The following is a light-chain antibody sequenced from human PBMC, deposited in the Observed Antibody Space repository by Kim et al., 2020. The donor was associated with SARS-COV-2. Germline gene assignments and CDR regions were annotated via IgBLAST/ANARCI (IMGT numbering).Light chain of an antibody. CDR2: EVT. V-gene: IGLV2-23*02. J-gene: IGLJ1*01. CDR1: GHYVGAYNL. Sequence: SPTVSCTGSGHYVGAYNLVSSYPQQPGKAPKVIIYEVTKRPSGVSNRFSAYKSGNTASLTISGLQAEDEADYCCCSYAGLGTGVFGTGTKVTVL. CDR3: CSYAGLGTGV.